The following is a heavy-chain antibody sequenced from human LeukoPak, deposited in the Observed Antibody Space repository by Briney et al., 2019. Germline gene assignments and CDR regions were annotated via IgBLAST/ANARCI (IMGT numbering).Heavy chain of an antibody. Sequence: GGSLRLSCAASGFTFSHYYMTWVRQAPGKGLEWVSSISGSSGYIFYADSVKGRFTISRDNAKNSLYLQMNSLRAGDAAVYYCAKAPVTTCSGAYCYPFDYWSQGTLVTVSS. V-gene: IGHV3-21*04. CDR2: ISGSSGYI. CDR3: AKAPVTTCSGAYCYPFDY. CDR1: GFTFSHYY. D-gene: IGHD2-15*01. J-gene: IGHJ4*02.